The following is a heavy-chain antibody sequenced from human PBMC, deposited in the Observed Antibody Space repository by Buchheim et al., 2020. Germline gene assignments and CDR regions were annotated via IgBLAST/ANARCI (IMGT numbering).Heavy chain of an antibody. CDR2: IYYSGST. V-gene: IGHV4-39*01. CDR1: GGSISSSSYY. CDR3: ARSYSSSWYYSYY. Sequence: QLQLQESGPGLVKPSETLSLTCTVSGGSISSSSYYWGWIRQHPGKGLEWIGSIYYSGSTYYNPSLKSRVTISVDTSKNQFSLKLSSVTAADTAVYYCARSYSSSWYYSYYWGQGTL. J-gene: IGHJ4*02. D-gene: IGHD6-13*01.